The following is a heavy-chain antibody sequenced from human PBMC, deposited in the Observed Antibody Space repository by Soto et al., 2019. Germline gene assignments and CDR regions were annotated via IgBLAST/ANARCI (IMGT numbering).Heavy chain of an antibody. CDR1: GFTFSSYS. J-gene: IGHJ4*02. CDR3: ASELSWNFDY. CDR2: ISSSSSYI. D-gene: IGHD6-13*01. Sequence: EVQLVESGGGLVKPGGSLRLSCAASGFTFSSYSMNWVRQAPGKGLEWVSSISSSSSYIYYADSVKGRFTISRDNAKNSLYLQMNSLRAEDTAVYYCASELSWNFDYWGQGTLVTVSS. V-gene: IGHV3-21*01.